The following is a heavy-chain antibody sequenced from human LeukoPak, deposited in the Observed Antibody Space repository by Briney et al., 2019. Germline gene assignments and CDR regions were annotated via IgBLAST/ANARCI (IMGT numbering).Heavy chain of an antibody. CDR3: ARVPPRFDRSGYLLRAFDI. Sequence: SETLSLTCTVSGGSISNYYWSWIRQPPGKGLEWIGYIYYNGNTNYNPSLKSRVTISVDTSKNQFSLNLSSVTAADTAVYYCARVPPRFDRSGYLLRAFDIWGQGTMVIVSS. V-gene: IGHV4-59*12. CDR2: IYYNGNT. J-gene: IGHJ3*02. CDR1: GGSISNYY. D-gene: IGHD3-22*01.